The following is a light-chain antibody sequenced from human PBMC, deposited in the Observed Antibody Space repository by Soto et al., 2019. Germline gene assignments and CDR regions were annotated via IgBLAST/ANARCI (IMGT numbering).Light chain of an antibody. V-gene: IGLV4-60*03. CDR1: SGHSSYI. CDR3: ETWDSNTRV. CDR2: LEGSGSY. Sequence: LVLTQSSSASASLGSSVKLTCTLSSGHSSYIIAWHQQQPGKAPRYLMKLEGSGSYNKGSGVPDRFSGSSSGADRYLTISNLQSEDEADYYCETWDSNTRVFGTGTKLTVL. J-gene: IGLJ1*01.